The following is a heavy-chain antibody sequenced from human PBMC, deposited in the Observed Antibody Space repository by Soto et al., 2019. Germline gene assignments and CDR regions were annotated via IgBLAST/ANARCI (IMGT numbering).Heavy chain of an antibody. D-gene: IGHD6-13*01. CDR1: GGTFSRYA. Sequence: ASVKVSCKASGGTFSRYAISWVRQAPGQGLEWMGGIIPIFGTANYAQKFQGRVTITADESTSTAYMDLSSLRSEDTAVYYCARGGSYSGSWDAFDIWGQGTMVTVSS. J-gene: IGHJ3*02. CDR2: IIPIFGTA. V-gene: IGHV1-69*13. CDR3: ARGGSYSGSWDAFDI.